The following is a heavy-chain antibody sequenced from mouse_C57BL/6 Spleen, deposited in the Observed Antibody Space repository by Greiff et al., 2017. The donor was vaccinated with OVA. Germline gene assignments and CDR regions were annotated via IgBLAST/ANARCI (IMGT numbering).Heavy chain of an antibody. D-gene: IGHD2-5*01. V-gene: IGHV1-52*01. Sequence: QVQLQQPGAELVRPGSSVKLSCKASGYTFTSYWMHWVKQRPIQGLEWIGNIDPSDSETHYNQKFKDKATLTVDKSSSTAYMQLSSLTSEDSAVYYCARWGAYYSNYDWFAYWGQGTLVTVSA. CDR1: GYTFTSYW. J-gene: IGHJ3*01. CDR2: IDPSDSET. CDR3: ARWGAYYSNYDWFAY.